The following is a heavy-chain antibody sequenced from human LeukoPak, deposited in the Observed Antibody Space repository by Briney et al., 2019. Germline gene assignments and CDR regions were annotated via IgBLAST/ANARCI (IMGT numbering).Heavy chain of an antibody. CDR1: GFTFSDYY. V-gene: IGHV3-7*01. D-gene: IGHD5-12*01. CDR2: IKQDGSEK. J-gene: IGHJ6*03. CDR3: ARNQFEWLLNYYYYMDV. Sequence: PGGSLRLSCAASGFTFSDYYMNWIRQAPGKGLEWVANIKQDGSEKYYVDSVKGRFTISRDNAKNSLYLQMNSLRAEDTAVYYCARNQFEWLLNYYYYMDVWGKGTTVTVSS.